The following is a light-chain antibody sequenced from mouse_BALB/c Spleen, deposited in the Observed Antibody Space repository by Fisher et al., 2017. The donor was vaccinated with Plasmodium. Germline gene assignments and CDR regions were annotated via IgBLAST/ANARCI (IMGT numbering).Light chain of an antibody. J-gene: IGKJ5*01. CDR3: QQSNSWPLT. Sequence: DIVMTQSTATLSVTPGDSVSLSCRASQSIASNLHWYQQKSHESLRLLINYTSQSISGIPSRFSGSGSGTDFTLSINNVETEDFGMYFCQQSNSWPLTFGAGTKLELK. V-gene: IGKV5-43*01. CDR2: YTS. CDR1: QSIASN.